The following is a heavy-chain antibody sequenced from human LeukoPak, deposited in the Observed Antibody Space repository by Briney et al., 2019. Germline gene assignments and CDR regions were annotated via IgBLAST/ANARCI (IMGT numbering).Heavy chain of an antibody. Sequence: ASETLSLTCNVSGDSINSSRFYWGWIRQSPGKGLEWIGSFSHSGITYSWIGTFSHTGTTYYNPSLRSRVTISLDTSKNQISLKMTSVTAADTAVYYCVRDWAGNGYHHAFDNWGQGTMVTVFS. CDR2: FSHSGITYSWIGTFSHTGTT. CDR1: GDSINSSRFY. J-gene: IGHJ3*02. D-gene: IGHD6-19*01. V-gene: IGHV4-39*07. CDR3: VRDWAGNGYHHAFDN.